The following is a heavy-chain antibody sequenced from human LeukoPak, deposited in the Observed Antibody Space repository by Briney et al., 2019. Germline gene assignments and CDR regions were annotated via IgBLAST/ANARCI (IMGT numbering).Heavy chain of an antibody. D-gene: IGHD3-10*01. J-gene: IGHJ4*02. CDR2: INHSGST. CDR1: GGSFSGYY. V-gene: IGHV4-34*01. CDR3: ARGLSGYYGSGRTYDY. Sequence: PSETLSLTCAVYGGSFSGYYWSWIRQPPGKGLEWIGGINHSGSTNYNPSLKSRVTISVDTSKNQFSLKLSSVTAADTAVYYCARGLSGYYGSGRTYDYWGQGTLATVSS.